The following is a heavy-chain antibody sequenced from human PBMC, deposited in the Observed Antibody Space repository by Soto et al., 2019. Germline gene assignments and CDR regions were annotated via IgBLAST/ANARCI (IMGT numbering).Heavy chain of an antibody. CDR3: AKVTHSYNWDVRNWFDH. D-gene: IGHD1-20*01. Sequence: PGGSLRLSCTASGFTFSRDAMSWGRHGPGKGLEGVSAISGSGGSTYYADSLKGRFTISRDNSKNTLYLQINSLRAEDTAVYYCAKVTHSYNWDVRNWFDHWGQGTLVTVSS. CDR2: ISGSGGST. V-gene: IGHV3-23*01. CDR1: GFTFSRDA. J-gene: IGHJ5*02.